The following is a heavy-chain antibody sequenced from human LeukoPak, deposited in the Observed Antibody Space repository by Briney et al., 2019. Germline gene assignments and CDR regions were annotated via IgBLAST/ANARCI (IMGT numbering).Heavy chain of an antibody. J-gene: IGHJ5*02. Sequence: PGGSLRLSCPASGFTFSTYWMLWVRHAPGKGLVWVSRINSDGGSTGYADSVKGRFTISRDNAKNTLYLDMNSLRTEDTAVYYWAGGGEGGNWLDPWGQGTQVTVSS. CDR2: INSDGGST. V-gene: IGHV3-74*01. D-gene: IGHD3-16*01. CDR3: AGGGEGGNWLDP. CDR1: GFTFSTYW.